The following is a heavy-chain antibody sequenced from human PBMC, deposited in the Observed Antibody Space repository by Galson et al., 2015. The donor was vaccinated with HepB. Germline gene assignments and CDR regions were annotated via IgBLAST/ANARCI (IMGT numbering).Heavy chain of an antibody. V-gene: IGHV3-7*01. J-gene: IGHJ3*02. D-gene: IGHD1-26*01. CDR2: INPHGGER. CDR1: GFPFSAYW. CDR3: AKGGSFSPEI. Sequence: SLRLSCAASGFPFSAYWMSWIRQSPEKGLEWVATINPHGGERSLVDSVKGRFTVSRDNGKNSLYLQMSSLRAEDTATYYCAKGGSFSPEIWGQGTTVIVSS.